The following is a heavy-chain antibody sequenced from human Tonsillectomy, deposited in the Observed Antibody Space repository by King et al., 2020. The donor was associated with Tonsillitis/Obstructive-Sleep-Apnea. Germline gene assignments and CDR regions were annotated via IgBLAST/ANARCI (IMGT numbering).Heavy chain of an antibody. CDR3: ARHNEGSSGYDFLDY. D-gene: IGHD5-12*01. CDR1: GYNFTNYW. V-gene: IGHV5-51*01. CDR2: VYPGDSDT. J-gene: IGHJ4*02. Sequence: QLVQSGPEVKKPGESLKISCTGSGYNFTNYWIGWVRQMPGKGLEWIGIVYPGDSDTRYSPSFQGQVTISADKSISTAYLQWSSLKASDTAMYYCARHNEGSSGYDFLDYWGQGTLVTVSS.